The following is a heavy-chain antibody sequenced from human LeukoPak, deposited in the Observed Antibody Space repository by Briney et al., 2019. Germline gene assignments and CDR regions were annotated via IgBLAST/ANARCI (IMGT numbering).Heavy chain of an antibody. D-gene: IGHD3-22*01. CDR3: ARDSYDSSGQPFDY. V-gene: IGHV3-30*14. Sequence: PGGSLRLSCAASGFPFSSYAMHWVRQAPGKGLEWVSLISYDGSNKYYADSVKGRFTVSRDNSKNTLYLQMNSLRAEDTAVYYCARDSYDSSGQPFDYWGQGTLVTVSS. J-gene: IGHJ4*02. CDR1: GFPFSSYA. CDR2: ISYDGSNK.